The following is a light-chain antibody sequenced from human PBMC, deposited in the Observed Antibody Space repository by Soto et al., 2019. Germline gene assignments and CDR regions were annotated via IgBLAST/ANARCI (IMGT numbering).Light chain of an antibody. CDR3: ASYSTTSTPYV. CDR2: EVI. V-gene: IGLV2-14*01. CDR1: SSDIGGYNY. Sequence: QSVLTQPASVSGSPGQSITISCTGTSSDIGGYNYVSWYQQHPGKAPKLMVYEVINRPPGVSHRFSGARSGNTASLTISGLQAEDEAVYYCASYSTTSTPYVFGTGTKVTVL. J-gene: IGLJ1*01.